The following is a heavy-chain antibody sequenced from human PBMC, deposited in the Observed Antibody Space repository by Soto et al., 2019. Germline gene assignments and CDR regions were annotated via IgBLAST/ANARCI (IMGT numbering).Heavy chain of an antibody. Sequence: SVKVSCKASGGTFSSYAISWVRQAPGQGLEWMGGIIPIFGTANYAQKFQGRVTITADESTSTAYMELSSLRSEDTAVYYCARDVMGDLTYYYGMDVWGQGTTVTVSS. J-gene: IGHJ6*02. V-gene: IGHV1-69*13. D-gene: IGHD2-21*01. CDR2: IIPIFGTA. CDR3: ARDVMGDLTYYYGMDV. CDR1: GGTFSSYA.